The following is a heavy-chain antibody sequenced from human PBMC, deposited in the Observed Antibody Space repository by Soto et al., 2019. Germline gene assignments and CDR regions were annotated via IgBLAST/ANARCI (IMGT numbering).Heavy chain of an antibody. CDR1: GGTFSSYA. V-gene: IGHV1-69*13. Sequence: SVKVSCKASGGTFSSYAISWVRQAPGQGLEWMGGIIPIFGTANYAQKFQGRVTITADESTSTAYMELSSLRSEDTAVYYCARGLYYYFGSGYLFAFRARGTFVPASS. CDR2: IIPIFGTA. J-gene: IGHJ4*02. D-gene: IGHD3-3*01. CDR3: ARGLYYYFGSGYLFAF.